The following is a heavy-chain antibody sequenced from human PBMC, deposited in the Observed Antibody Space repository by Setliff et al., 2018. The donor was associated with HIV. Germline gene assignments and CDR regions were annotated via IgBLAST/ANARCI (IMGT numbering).Heavy chain of an antibody. CDR1: GYSFSTYW. V-gene: IGHV5-51*01. Sequence: GESLKISCKGSGYSFSTYWIAWVRQMPGKGLEWMGMIYPDGSNTRYSPSFQGQVTFSADKSLSTAYEQWRSLRASDTAMYYCARRAYCGGDCYSDYWGQGTLVTVSS. D-gene: IGHD2-21*02. CDR3: ARRAYCGGDCYSDY. CDR2: IYPDGSNT. J-gene: IGHJ4*02.